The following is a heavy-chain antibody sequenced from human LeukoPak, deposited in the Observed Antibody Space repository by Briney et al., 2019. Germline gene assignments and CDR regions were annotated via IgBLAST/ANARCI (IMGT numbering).Heavy chain of an antibody. Sequence: GESLKISCKGSGYSFTSYWIGWVRQMPGKGLEWMGIIYPGDSDTRYSPSFQGQATISADKSISTASLQWSSLKASDTAMYYCARLSAVPRGEFDYWGQGTLVTVSS. V-gene: IGHV5-51*01. J-gene: IGHJ4*02. D-gene: IGHD3-16*01. CDR2: IYPGDSDT. CDR1: GYSFTSYW. CDR3: ARLSAVPRGEFDY.